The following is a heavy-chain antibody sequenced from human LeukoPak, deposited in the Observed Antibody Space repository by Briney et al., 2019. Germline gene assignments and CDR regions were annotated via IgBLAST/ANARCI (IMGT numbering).Heavy chain of an antibody. CDR3: ARGHFYDFWSGYLNLYYYYMDV. CDR1: GGSISSHY. D-gene: IGHD3-3*01. J-gene: IGHJ6*03. CDR2: IYYSGST. V-gene: IGHV4-59*11. Sequence: SETLSLTCTVSGGSISSHYWSWIRQPPGKGLEWIGYIYYSGSTNYNPSLKSRVTISVGTSKNQFSLKLSSVTAADTAVYYCARGHFYDFWSGYLNLYYYYMDVWGKGTTVTVSS.